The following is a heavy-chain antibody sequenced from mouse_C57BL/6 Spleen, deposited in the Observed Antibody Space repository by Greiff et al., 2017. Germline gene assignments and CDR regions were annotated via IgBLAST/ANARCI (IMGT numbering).Heavy chain of an antibody. D-gene: IGHD2-1*01. Sequence: VHLVESGAELVRPGASVTLSCKASGYAFTDYEMHWVKQTPVHGLEWIGAIDPETGGTAYNQKFKGKAILTADKSSSTAYMELRSLTSEDSAVYYCTRGDYGNVAMDYWGQGTSVTVSS. CDR2: IDPETGGT. V-gene: IGHV1-15*01. CDR3: TRGDYGNVAMDY. CDR1: GYAFTDYE. J-gene: IGHJ4*01.